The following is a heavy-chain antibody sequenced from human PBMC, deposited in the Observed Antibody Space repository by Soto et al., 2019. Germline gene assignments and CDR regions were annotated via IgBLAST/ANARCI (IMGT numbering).Heavy chain of an antibody. CDR1: GFTFSSYA. J-gene: IGHJ6*02. D-gene: IGHD6-6*01. CDR2: ISGSGGST. V-gene: IGHV3-23*01. Sequence: GGSLRLSCAASGFTFSSYAMSWVRQAPGKGLEWVSAISGSGGSTYYADSVKGRFTISRDNSKNTLYLQMNSLRAEDTAVYYCAKVTSSSTFYYYYYGMDVWGQGTTVTVSS. CDR3: AKVTSSSTFYYYYYGMDV.